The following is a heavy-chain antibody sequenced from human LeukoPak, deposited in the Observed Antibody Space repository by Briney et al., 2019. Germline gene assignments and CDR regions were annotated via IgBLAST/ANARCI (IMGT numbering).Heavy chain of an antibody. Sequence: SETLSLTCTVSGGSISSYYWSWIRQPPGKGLEWIGYIYYSGSTNYNPSLKSRVTISVDTSKNQFSLKLRSVTAADTAVYYCARVSPYSSSWYYFDYWGQGTLVTVSS. J-gene: IGHJ4*02. CDR1: GGSISSYY. CDR2: IYYSGST. V-gene: IGHV4-59*01. CDR3: ARVSPYSSSWYYFDY. D-gene: IGHD6-13*01.